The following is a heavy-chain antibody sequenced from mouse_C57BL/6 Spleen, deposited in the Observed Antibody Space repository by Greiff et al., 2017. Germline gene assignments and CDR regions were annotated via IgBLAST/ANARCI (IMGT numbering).Heavy chain of an antibody. D-gene: IGHD2-5*01. V-gene: IGHV14-1*01. CDR1: GFNIKDYY. CDR3: TKGNYSNPFDY. CDR2: IDPEDGDT. Sequence: EVQLQQSGAELVRPGASVKLSCTASGFNIKDYYMHWVKQRPEQGLEWIGRIDPEDGDTEYAPKFQGKATMTADTSSNTAYLQLSRLTSEDTAVYYCTKGNYSNPFDYWGQGTTLTVSS. J-gene: IGHJ2*01.